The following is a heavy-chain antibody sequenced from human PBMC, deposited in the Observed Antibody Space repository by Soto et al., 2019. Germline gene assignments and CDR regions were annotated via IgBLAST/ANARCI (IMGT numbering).Heavy chain of an antibody. CDR1: GYTFTSYD. V-gene: IGHV1-8*01. CDR2: MNPNSGNT. Sequence: QVQLVQSGAEVKKPEASVKVSCKASGYTFTSYDINWVRQATGQGLEWMGWMNPNSGNTGYAQKFQGRVTMTRNTSISTAYMELSSLRSEDTAVYYCARGPTYYDILTGRNINWYFDLWGRGTLVTVSS. CDR3: ARGPTYYDILTGRNINWYFDL. D-gene: IGHD3-9*01. J-gene: IGHJ2*01.